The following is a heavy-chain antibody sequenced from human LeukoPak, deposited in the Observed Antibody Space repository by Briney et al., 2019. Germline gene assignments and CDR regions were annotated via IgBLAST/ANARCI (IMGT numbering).Heavy chain of an antibody. J-gene: IGHJ4*02. D-gene: IGHD2-15*01. V-gene: IGHV1-2*06. CDR3: ARDGTGYCSGGSCYSGASFDY. CDR1: GYTFTGYY. Sequence: AXXKVSCKASGYTFTGYYMHWVRQAPGQGIEWMGRINPKSGGTYFAQQLPPSLTITSHPSISTSYIDLSTLISDDTALYYSARDGTGYCSGGSCYSGASFDYWGQGTLVTVSS. CDR2: INPKSGGT.